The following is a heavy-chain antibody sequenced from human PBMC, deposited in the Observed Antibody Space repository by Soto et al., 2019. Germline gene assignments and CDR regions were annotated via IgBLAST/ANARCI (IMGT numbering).Heavy chain of an antibody. CDR2: ISYDGTNK. D-gene: IGHD3-10*02. V-gene: IGHV3-30-3*01. CDR1: GFTFSNYA. CDR3: AIVPCSGSYCPYFDN. Sequence: QVQLVESGGGVVQPGRSLRLSCVASGFTFSNYASHWVRQAAVKELEWVTVISYDGTNKYYADSAKGRFTISRDNSKNTVHLQMDSLRAEDTAVYYCAIVPCSGSYCPYFDNCGQGTLVTVSS. J-gene: IGHJ4*02.